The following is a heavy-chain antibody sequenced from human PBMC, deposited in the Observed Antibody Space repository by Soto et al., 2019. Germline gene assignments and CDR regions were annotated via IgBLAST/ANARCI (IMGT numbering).Heavy chain of an antibody. CDR1: GDSMSGFY. CDR2: INYVGRTS. Sequence: SETLSLTWTVSGDSMSGFYWSWIRQTPGKGLEWIGYINYVGRTSYYSPSLQSRVAISLDSSKNQFSLILSSVTAADTAVFFCARFRRNYFDYWGQGTQVTVSS. D-gene: IGHD3-10*01. J-gene: IGHJ4*02. V-gene: IGHV4-59*01. CDR3: ARFRRNYFDY.